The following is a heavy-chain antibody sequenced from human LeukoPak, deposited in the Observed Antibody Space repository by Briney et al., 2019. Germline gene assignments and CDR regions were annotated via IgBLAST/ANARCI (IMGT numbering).Heavy chain of an antibody. CDR2: IFYDGLDE. Sequence: GGSLRLSCAASGFTFSNYGMHWVRQAPGKGLEWLAVIFYDGLDEYYADSVKGRFTISRDNSENTLYLHMTSLRSEDTAVYYCARDSNGEEYWGQGTLVTVSS. CDR1: GFTFSNYG. D-gene: IGHD3-10*01. J-gene: IGHJ4*02. CDR3: ARDSNGEEY. V-gene: IGHV3-30*03.